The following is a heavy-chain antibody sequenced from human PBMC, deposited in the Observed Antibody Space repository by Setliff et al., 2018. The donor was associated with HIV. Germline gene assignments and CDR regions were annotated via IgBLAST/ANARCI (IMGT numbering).Heavy chain of an antibody. CDR3: ASTFSSSWYPEDYYYAMDV. J-gene: IGHJ6*02. D-gene: IGHD6-13*01. CDR1: GFTFTTYA. V-gene: IGHV3-21*01. Sequence: GGSLRLSCAASGFTFTTYAMNWVRQAPGKGLEWVSSISGSGSSIYYADSVKGRFTISRDNAKNSLYLQMNSLRADDTAVYYCASTFSSSWYPEDYYYAMDVWGQGTTVTVSS. CDR2: ISGSGSSI.